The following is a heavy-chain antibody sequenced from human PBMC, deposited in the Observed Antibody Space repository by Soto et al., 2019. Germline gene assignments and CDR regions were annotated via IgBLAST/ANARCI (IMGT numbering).Heavy chain of an antibody. CDR3: ARDNGYESDY. CDR1: GYTFTSYG. V-gene: IGHV1-18*01. J-gene: IGHJ4*02. D-gene: IGHD5-12*01. Sequence: QVQLVQSGAEVKKPGASVKVSCKASGYTFTSYGISWVRQAPGQGLEWLGWISAYNGNTNYAQKVQGRVNMTTDTFTSTAYMELRSLRSDDTSVYYFARDNGYESDYWGQGTLVTVSS. CDR2: ISAYNGNT.